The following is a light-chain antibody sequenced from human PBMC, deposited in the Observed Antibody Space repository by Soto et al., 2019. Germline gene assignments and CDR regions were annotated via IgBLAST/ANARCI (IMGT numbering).Light chain of an antibody. J-gene: IGKJ2*01. CDR3: QQASSFPHT. Sequence: DIQMTQSPSTVSASVGDRVTITCRASQPISSWLAWFRQRPGKAPELLIYAASTLHSGVPSRFSGSGSGTDFALTISGPQPEDFATYYCQQASSFPHTFGQGTRVDIK. V-gene: IGKV1-12*01. CDR1: QPISSW. CDR2: AAS.